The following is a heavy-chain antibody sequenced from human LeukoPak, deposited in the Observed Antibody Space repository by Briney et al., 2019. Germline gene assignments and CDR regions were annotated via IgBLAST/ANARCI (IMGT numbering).Heavy chain of an antibody. V-gene: IGHV1-18*01. CDR1: GYTFTSYG. Sequence: GASVKVSCKASGYTFTSYGISWVRQAPGQGLEWMGWISAYNGNTNYAQKLQGRGAMTTDTSASTAYMELRSLRSDDTAVYYCARDRAPYDSSGYMNDYWGQGTLVTVSS. D-gene: IGHD3-22*01. CDR2: ISAYNGNT. J-gene: IGHJ4*02. CDR3: ARDRAPYDSSGYMNDY.